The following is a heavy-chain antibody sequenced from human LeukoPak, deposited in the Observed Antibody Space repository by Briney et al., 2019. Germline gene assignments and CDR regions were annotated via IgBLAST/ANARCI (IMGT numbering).Heavy chain of an antibody. V-gene: IGHV1-2*02. CDR1: GYTFTGYY. J-gene: IGHJ3*02. CDR3: ARVWGHGTLDAFDI. CDR2: INPNSGGT. D-gene: IGHD1-14*01. Sequence: ASVKVSCKTSGYTFTGYYVHWVRQAPGQGLEWMGWINPNSGGTNYAQKFQGRVTMTRDTSISTAYMELSRLRSDDTAVYYCARVWGHGTLDAFDIWGQGTMVTVSS.